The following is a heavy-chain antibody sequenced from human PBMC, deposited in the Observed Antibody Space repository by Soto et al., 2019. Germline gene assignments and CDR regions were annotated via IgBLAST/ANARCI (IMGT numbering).Heavy chain of an antibody. CDR2: ISYDGTNK. D-gene: IGHD7-27*01. J-gene: IGHJ4*02. CDR1: GFSFSISP. CDR3: ARDPKTSGGQHWAFNYFDS. V-gene: IGHV3-30-3*01. Sequence: GGSLRLSCAASGFSFSISPMHWVRQAPGKGPEWVALISYDGTNKFYADSVKGRFTISRDNSKSTLYLQVDSLRPEDAAVYYCARDPKTSGGQHWAFNYFDSWGQGTLVTVSS.